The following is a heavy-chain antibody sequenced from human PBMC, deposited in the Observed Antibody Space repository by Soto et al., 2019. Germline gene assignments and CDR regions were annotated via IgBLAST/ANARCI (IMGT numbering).Heavy chain of an antibody. CDR2: MYYSGTT. Sequence: SETLSLTCSVSGSSFSSSSYYWGWIRQPPEKGLEWIATMYYSGTTYYNPSLKSRVTVSIDTSKDKFSLKQTPVTAADTAMYYCATHPVISATSFYCMNVWGQGTTVTV. CDR1: GSSFSSSSYY. CDR3: ATHPVISATSFYCMNV. J-gene: IGHJ6*02. V-gene: IGHV4-39*01. D-gene: IGHD2-21*01.